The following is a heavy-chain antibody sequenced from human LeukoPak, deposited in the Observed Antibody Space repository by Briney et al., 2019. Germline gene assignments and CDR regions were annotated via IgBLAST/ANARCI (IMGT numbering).Heavy chain of an antibody. J-gene: IGHJ4*02. V-gene: IGHV4-39*01. CDR1: GGSIYSNSYF. CDR2: IYDSGST. CDR3: AKSGGYGLIDY. Sequence: SETLSLTCTVSGGSIYSNSYFWGWIRQPPGKGLEWIGNIYDSGSTYYNASLQSRVTMSIDTSKNQFSLRLSSVTAADTAMYYCAKSGGYGLIDYWGQGTLVTVSS. D-gene: IGHD1-26*01.